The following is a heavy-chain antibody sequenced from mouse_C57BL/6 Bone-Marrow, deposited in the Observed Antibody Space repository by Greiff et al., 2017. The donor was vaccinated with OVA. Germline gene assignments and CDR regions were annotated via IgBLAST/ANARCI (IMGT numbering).Heavy chain of an antibody. D-gene: IGHD2-3*01. CDR1: GYTFTSYW. CDR2: IDPSDSYT. CDR3: ARGWLLYLDY. Sequence: VQLQQPGAELVMPGASVKLSCKASGYTFTSYWLHWVKQRPGQGLEWIGEIDPSDSYTNYNQKFKGKSTLTVDKSSSTAYMQLSSLTSEDSAVYYCARGWLLYLDYWGQGTTLTVSS. J-gene: IGHJ2*01. V-gene: IGHV1-69*01.